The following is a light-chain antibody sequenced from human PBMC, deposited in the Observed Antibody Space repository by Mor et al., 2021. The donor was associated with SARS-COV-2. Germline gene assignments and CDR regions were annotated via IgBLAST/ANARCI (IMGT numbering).Light chain of an antibody. J-gene: IGLJ2*01. CDR2: ENN. CDR3: QSYYGTNRV. V-gene: IGLV6-57*01. Sequence: QPRPGRSPPLLIYENNRRPSGVPDRFSGSIDSPSNSASLSISGLLTEDEADYYCQSYYGTNRVFGGGTKLTVL.